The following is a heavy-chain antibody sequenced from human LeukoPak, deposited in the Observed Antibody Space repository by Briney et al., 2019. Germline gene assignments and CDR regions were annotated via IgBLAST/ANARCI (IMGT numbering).Heavy chain of an antibody. CDR3: ANSRPGARTFYYFYMAV. D-gene: IGHD1-7*01. CDR2: IWNDGSKE. J-gene: IGHJ6*03. V-gene: IGHV3-33*06. Sequence: PGRSLRLSCAASGFTFSSRGMHWVRQAPGKGLEWVAVIWNDGSKEYYADSVKGRVTISRDNSNNTLFLEMNNLRAEDTAVYYCANSRPGARTFYYFYMAVWGKGTTVIVSS. CDR1: GFTFSSRG.